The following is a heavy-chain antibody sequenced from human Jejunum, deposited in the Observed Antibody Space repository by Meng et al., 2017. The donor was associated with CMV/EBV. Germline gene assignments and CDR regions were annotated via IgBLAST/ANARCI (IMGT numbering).Heavy chain of an antibody. CDR1: GDTIRKLHW. CDR3: ARSRCTRTSCYTGTFDY. V-gene: IGHV4-4*02. J-gene: IGHJ4*02. Sequence: GDTIRKLHWGSWVRQTPGKGPEWIGEVSPTESTNYNPSLKSRVTISGDRSKNQFYLKVNSVTAADTAVYYCARSRCTRTSCYTGTFDYWGQGTLVTVSS. D-gene: IGHD2-2*02. CDR2: VSPTEST.